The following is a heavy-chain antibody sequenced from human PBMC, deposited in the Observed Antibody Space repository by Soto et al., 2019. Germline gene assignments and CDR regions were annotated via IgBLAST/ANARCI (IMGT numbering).Heavy chain of an antibody. CDR3: AREPYDYSFSNNWFDP. CDR2: IYYSGST. V-gene: IGHV4-31*03. J-gene: IGHJ5*02. Sequence: KPSETLSLTCTVSGGSISSGGYYWSWIRQHPGKGLEWIGYIYYSGSTYYNPSLKSRVTISVDTSKNQFSLKLSSVTAADTAVYYCAREPYDYSFSNNWFDPWGQGTLVTVSS. CDR1: GGSISSGGYY. D-gene: IGHD4-17*01.